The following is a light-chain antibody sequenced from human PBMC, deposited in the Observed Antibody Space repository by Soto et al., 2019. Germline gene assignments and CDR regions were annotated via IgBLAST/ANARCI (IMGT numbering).Light chain of an antibody. CDR1: QSISGY. Sequence: EIPHSPSSQSASVGERVTITCRASQSISGYLNWYQQKPGKAPKLLIYAASSLQSGVPSRFSGSGSGTDFTLTVSSLQPEDFATYYCQQSYSTPTFGQGTRLEI. CDR2: AAS. CDR3: QQSYSTPT. J-gene: IGKJ5*01. V-gene: IGKV1-39*01.